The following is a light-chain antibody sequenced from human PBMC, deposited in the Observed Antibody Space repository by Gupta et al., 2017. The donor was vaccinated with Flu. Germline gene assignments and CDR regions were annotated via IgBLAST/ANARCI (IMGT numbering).Light chain of an antibody. Sequence: DIQMTQSPSSLSASVGDRVTISCQASQDIYKFLNWYQQKPGKAPELLIYDASTLKTGVPSRFSGGGSGIDFTFTITGRQPEDIATYYCQQYDNSLRSTFGGGTKVEI. CDR3: QQYDNSLRST. V-gene: IGKV1-33*01. CDR2: DAS. J-gene: IGKJ4*01. CDR1: QDIYKF.